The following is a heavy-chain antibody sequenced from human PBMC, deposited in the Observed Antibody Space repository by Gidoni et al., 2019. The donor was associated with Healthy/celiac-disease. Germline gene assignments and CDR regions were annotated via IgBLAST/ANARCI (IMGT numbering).Heavy chain of an antibody. CDR2: IRSKANSYAT. Sequence: LEWVGRIRSKANSYATAYAASVKGRFTISRDDSKNTAYLQMNSLKTEYKAVYYCTRPVRPGTTPDYYYGRDVWGQGTTVTVSS. V-gene: IGHV3-73*01. J-gene: IGHJ6*02. CDR3: TRPVRPGTTPDYYYGRDV. D-gene: IGHD1-1*01.